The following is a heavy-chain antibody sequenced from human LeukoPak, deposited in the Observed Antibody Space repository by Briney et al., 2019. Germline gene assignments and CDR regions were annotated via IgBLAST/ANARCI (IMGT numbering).Heavy chain of an antibody. D-gene: IGHD3-10*01. CDR2: INHSGST. J-gene: IGHJ4*02. Sequence: SETLSLTCAVYGGSFSGFYWSWIRQPPGKGLEWIGEINHSGSTNYNPSLKSRVTISVDTSKNQFSLKLGSVAAAGTAVYYWARVALRLRGYPFDYWGQGTLVTVSS. V-gene: IGHV4-34*01. CDR3: ARVALRLRGYPFDY. CDR1: GGSFSGFY.